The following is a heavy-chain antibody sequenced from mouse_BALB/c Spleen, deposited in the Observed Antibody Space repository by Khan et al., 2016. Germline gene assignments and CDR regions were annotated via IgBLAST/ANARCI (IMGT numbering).Heavy chain of an antibody. D-gene: IGHD3-3*01. V-gene: IGHV3-2*02. Sequence: EVQLQESGPGLVKPSQSLSLTCTVTGYSITSDYAWNWIRQFPGNKLEWMGYISYSGSTSYNPSLKSRISITRDTSKNQFFLQLNSVTTEDTATYYCARGTAGGWGQGTLVTVSA. CDR3: ARGTAGG. CDR2: ISYSGST. CDR1: GYSITSDYA. J-gene: IGHJ3*01.